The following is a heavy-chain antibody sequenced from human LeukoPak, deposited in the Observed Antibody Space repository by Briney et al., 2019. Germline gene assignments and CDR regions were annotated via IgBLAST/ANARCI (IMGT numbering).Heavy chain of an antibody. CDR1: GYTFTSNG. CDR3: ARIRDGYNDAYDL. V-gene: IGHV1-18*01. D-gene: IGHD5-24*01. CDR2: ISAYNGNT. Sequence: ASVKVSCKASGYTFTSNGISWVRQAPGQGLEWMGWISAYNGNTNYEQKLQGRVTMTTDTSTSTVYMELSSLRSEDTAIYYCARIRDGYNDAYDLWGQGTVVTVPS. J-gene: IGHJ3*01.